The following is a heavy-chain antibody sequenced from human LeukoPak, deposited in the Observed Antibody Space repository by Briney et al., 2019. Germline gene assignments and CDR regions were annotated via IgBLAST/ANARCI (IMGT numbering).Heavy chain of an antibody. Sequence: PSETLSLTCTVSGGSISSYYWSWIRQPPGKGLEWIGYIYYSGSTNYNPSLKSRVTISVDTSKNQFSLKLSSVTAADTAVYYCAEVDSGYGTQNYYYYMDVWGKGTTVTVSS. CDR3: AEVDSGYGTQNYYYYMDV. J-gene: IGHJ6*03. D-gene: IGHD5-12*01. V-gene: IGHV4-59*12. CDR1: GGSISSYY. CDR2: IYYSGST.